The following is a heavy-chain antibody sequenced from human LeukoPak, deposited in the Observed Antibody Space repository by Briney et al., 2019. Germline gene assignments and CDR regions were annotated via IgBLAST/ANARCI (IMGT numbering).Heavy chain of an antibody. J-gene: IGHJ4*02. V-gene: IGHV3-30-3*01. CDR3: ATGIAAAGVEDY. CDR2: ISYDGSNK. D-gene: IGHD6-13*01. CDR1: GFTFSSYA. Sequence: GRSLRLSCAASGFTFSSYAMHWVRQAPGKGLEWVAVISYDGSNKYYEDSVKGRFTISRDNSKNTLYLQMNSLRAEDTAAYYCATGIAAAGVEDYWGQGTLVTVSS.